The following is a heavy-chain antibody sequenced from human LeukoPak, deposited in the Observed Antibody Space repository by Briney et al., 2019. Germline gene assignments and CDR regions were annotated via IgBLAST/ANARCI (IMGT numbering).Heavy chain of an antibody. CDR2: IKQDGSEA. D-gene: IGHD6-6*01. CDR1: GFTISTQW. CDR3: ASGRAAHLFDY. J-gene: IGHJ4*02. Sequence: AGGSLRLSCAASGFTISTQWMVCVRQAPGKGLEWVANIKQDGSEAYYVDSVKGRFTISRDNAKNSVYLQMNSLRAEDTDVYYCASGRAAHLFDYWGQGTLVTVSS. V-gene: IGHV3-7*01.